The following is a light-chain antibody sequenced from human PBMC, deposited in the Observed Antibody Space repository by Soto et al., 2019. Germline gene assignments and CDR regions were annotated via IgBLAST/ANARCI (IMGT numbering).Light chain of an antibody. CDR1: SSDVGGSNY. J-gene: IGLJ1*01. Sequence: QSVLTQPASVSGSPGQSIAISCTGTSSDVGGSNYVSWYQQHPGKAPRLMIYDVSTLSPGVSDRFSGSKSGNTASLTISGLQAEDEADYYCSEYRGRTSPYVFGTGTRSPS. CDR3: SEYRGRTSPYV. V-gene: IGLV2-14*01. CDR2: DVS.